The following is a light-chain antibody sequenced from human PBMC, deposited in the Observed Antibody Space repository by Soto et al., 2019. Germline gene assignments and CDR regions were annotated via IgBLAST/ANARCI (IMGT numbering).Light chain of an antibody. V-gene: IGLV2-8*01. J-gene: IGLJ1*01. Sequence: QSALTQPPSASGSPGQSVTISCTGTSSDIGGYDYVSWHQQYPGKAPKLMIYEVNERPSGVPHRFSGSKSGNTASLTISGLQADDEADYYCSSYITSNNLRVFGTGTKLTVL. CDR2: EVN. CDR3: SSYITSNNLRV. CDR1: SSDIGGYDY.